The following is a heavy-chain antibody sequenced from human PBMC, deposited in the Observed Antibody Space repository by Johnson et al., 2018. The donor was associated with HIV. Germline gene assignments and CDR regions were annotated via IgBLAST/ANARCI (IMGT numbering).Heavy chain of an antibody. J-gene: IGHJ3*01. CDR3: SRRSTRSDGFDL. CDR1: GFTFSSYA. V-gene: IGHV3-13*01. CDR2: IDTVGDT. D-gene: IGHD2-2*01. Sequence: VQLVESGGGVVRPGRSLRLSCAASGFTFSSYAMHWVRQHIGKGLEWVSEIDTVGDTYYPASVTGRFTTSRENAKNSFDLQMNSLTAGDTAVYYCSRRSTRSDGFDLWGQGTMVIVSS.